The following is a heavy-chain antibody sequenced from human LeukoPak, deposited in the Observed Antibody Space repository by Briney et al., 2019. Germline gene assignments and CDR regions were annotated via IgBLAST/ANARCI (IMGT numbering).Heavy chain of an antibody. D-gene: IGHD4-17*01. CDR3: VNGESFYGDYGFDY. CDR1: RFTFTNYS. V-gene: IGHV3-21*01. J-gene: IGHJ4*02. CDR2: ISSLSNYI. Sequence: GGSLRLSCAASRFTFTNYSMNWVRQAPGKGLEWVSSISSLSNYIYYADSVKGRFTISRDNAKNSLYLQMDNLSVDDTAVFYCVNGESFYGDYGFDYWGQGTLVTVSS.